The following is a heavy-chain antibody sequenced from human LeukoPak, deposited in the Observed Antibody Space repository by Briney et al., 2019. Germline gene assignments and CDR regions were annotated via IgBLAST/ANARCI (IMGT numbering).Heavy chain of an antibody. D-gene: IGHD6-13*01. J-gene: IGHJ3*02. V-gene: IGHV1-2*04. CDR3: ARDLVAAAGTLHDAFDI. Sequence: ASVTVSCKASGYTFTSYDFNWVRQAPGQGLEWVGWINPNSGCTNYAQKFQGWLTMTRDTSISTAYMELSRLRSDDTAVYYCARDLVAAAGTLHDAFDIWGQGTMVTVSS. CDR1: GYTFTSYD. CDR2: INPNSGCT.